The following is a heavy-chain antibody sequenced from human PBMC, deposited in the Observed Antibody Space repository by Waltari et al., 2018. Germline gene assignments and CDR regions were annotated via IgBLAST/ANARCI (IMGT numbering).Heavy chain of an antibody. J-gene: IGHJ3*02. CDR3: ARLGRTAIAINTGAFDI. CDR2: LYHSGRS. CDR1: GYCITDNHS. V-gene: IGHV4-38-2*02. D-gene: IGHD2-21*01. Sequence: QVQLQEAGPGLLRPSETLSLTCTVSGYCITDNHSGCRIRQSPGRGLEWIVSLYHSGRSSYNPSLKSRVATSVDTSKNQFSLRLSSVTAADTAVYYCARLGRTAIAINTGAFDIWGLGTMVTVSS.